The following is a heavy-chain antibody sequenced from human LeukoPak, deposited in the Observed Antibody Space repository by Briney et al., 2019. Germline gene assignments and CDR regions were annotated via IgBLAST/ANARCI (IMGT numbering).Heavy chain of an antibody. CDR1: GGSISSSSYY. CDR3: ARGRRDGYTSGWYFDF. V-gene: IGHV4-61*05. Sequence: SETLSLTCTVSGGSISSSSYYWSWIRQPPGKGLEWVGYFSSSGSNNYNSSLKSRVTISLDTSKNQFSLMLTSVSAADTAVYWCARGRRDGYTSGWYFDFWGCGALVTVSS. D-gene: IGHD5-24*01. CDR2: FSSSGSN. J-gene: IGHJ2*01.